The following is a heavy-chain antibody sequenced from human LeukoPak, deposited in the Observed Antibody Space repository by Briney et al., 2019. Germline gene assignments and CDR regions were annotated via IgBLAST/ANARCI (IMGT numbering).Heavy chain of an antibody. J-gene: IGHJ6*03. D-gene: IGHD2-15*01. Sequence: GGSLRLSCAASGFTFSNYSMNWVRQAPGKGLEWVSYISTSSSTKYYADSVKGRFTISRDNAKNSLYLQMNSLRAEDTAVYYCAKNGDRGAYCSGGSCYPYYYYYMDVWGKGTTVTISS. CDR2: ISTSSSTK. CDR1: GFTFSNYS. V-gene: IGHV3-48*01. CDR3: AKNGDRGAYCSGGSCYPYYYYYMDV.